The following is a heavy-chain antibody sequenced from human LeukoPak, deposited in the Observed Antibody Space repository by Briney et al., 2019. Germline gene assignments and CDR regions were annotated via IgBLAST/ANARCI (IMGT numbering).Heavy chain of an antibody. CDR2: ISASSSTI. CDR1: GFTFSFYS. J-gene: IGHJ6*03. V-gene: IGHV3-48*04. D-gene: IGHD6-19*01. Sequence: GGSLRLSCAASGFTFSFYSMNWVRQAPGKGLEWVSYISASSSTILYADSVKGRFTISRDNAKNSLYVQMNRLRAEDTAVYYCARVMEQSHFYHYIDVWGRGTTVAVSS. CDR3: ARVMEQSHFYHYIDV.